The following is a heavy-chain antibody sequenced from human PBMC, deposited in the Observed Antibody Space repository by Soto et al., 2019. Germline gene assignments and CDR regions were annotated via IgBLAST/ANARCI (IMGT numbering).Heavy chain of an antibody. CDR3: ARIGIAAAGAERGY. CDR1: GFTFSSYG. D-gene: IGHD6-13*01. J-gene: IGHJ4*02. Sequence: SLRLSCAASGFTFSSYGMHWFRQAPGKGLEWVAIIWYDGSKNYYADSVKGRFTISRDNSKNTLYLQMNSLRAEDTAVYYCARIGIAAAGAERGYWGQGTLVTVSS. V-gene: IGHV3-33*01. CDR2: IWYDGSKN.